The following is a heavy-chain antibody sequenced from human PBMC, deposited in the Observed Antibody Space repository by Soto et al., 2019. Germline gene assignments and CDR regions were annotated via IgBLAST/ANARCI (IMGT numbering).Heavy chain of an antibody. J-gene: IGHJ6*02. CDR1: GFTFSSYD. Sequence: GGSLRLSCAASGFTFSSYDMLWVRQATGKGLEWVSAIGTAGDTYYPGSVKGRFTISRENAKNSLYLQMNSLRAGDTAVYYCARASEESSIAARGLSYYYYYGMDVWGQGTTVTVSS. CDR2: IGTAGDT. D-gene: IGHD6-6*01. V-gene: IGHV3-13*01. CDR3: ARASEESSIAARGLSYYYYYGMDV.